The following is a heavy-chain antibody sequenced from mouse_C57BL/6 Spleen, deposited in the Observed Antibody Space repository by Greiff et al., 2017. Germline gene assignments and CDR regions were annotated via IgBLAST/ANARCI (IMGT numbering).Heavy chain of an antibody. V-gene: IGHV1-64*01. CDR1: GYTFTSYW. J-gene: IGHJ4*01. Sequence: QVQLQQPGAELVKPGASVKLSCKASGYTFTSYWMHWVKQRPGQGLEWIGMIHPNSGSTNYNEKFKSKATLTVDQSSSTAYMQLSSLTSEDSAVYYCACYGNYEGYAMDYWGQGASVTVSS. CDR2: IHPNSGST. D-gene: IGHD2-1*01. CDR3: ACYGNYEGYAMDY.